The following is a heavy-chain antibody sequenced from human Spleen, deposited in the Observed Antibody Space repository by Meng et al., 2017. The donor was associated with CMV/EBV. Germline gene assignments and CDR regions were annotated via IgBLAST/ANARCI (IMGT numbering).Heavy chain of an antibody. CDR3: ARFTVAGTTDWFDP. Sequence: SGSTFSAHYLPWVRQPPGHGLEWMGWINPNNGATHYAQNFQDRVTLTRDTSISTAYMELTRLTSNDTAVYYCARFTVAGTTDWFDPWGQGSLVTVSS. J-gene: IGHJ5*02. CDR2: INPNNGAT. D-gene: IGHD6-19*01. V-gene: IGHV1-2*02. CDR1: GSTFSAHY.